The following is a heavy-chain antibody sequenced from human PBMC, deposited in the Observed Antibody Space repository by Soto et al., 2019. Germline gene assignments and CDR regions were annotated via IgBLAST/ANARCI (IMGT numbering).Heavy chain of an antibody. Sequence: ASVKVSCKASGYTFTSYDINWVRQATGQGLEWMGWMNPNSGNTGYAQKFQGRVTMTRNTSISTAYMELSSLRSEDTAVYYCASAECSGGSCYLNEYAFEIWGQGTMVTVSS. J-gene: IGHJ3*02. CDR1: GYTFTSYD. D-gene: IGHD2-15*01. V-gene: IGHV1-8*01. CDR2: MNPNSGNT. CDR3: ASAECSGGSCYLNEYAFEI.